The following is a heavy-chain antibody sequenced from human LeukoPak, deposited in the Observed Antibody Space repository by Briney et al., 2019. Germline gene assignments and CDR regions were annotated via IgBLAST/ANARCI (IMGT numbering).Heavy chain of an antibody. J-gene: IGHJ4*02. Sequence: SQTLSLTCAISGDSVSSNNAAWNWIRQSPSRGLEWLGRTYYRSKWYNNYAVSVKSRITINPDTSKNQFSLQLNSVTPEDTAVYYCAGAYYDSSGYFNFDYWGQGTLVTVSS. CDR1: GDSVSSNNAA. D-gene: IGHD3-22*01. CDR2: TYYRSKWYN. V-gene: IGHV6-1*01. CDR3: AGAYYDSSGYFNFDY.